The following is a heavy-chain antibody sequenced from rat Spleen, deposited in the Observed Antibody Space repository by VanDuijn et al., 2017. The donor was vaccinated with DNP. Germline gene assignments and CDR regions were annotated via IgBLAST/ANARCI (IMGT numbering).Heavy chain of an antibody. Sequence: EVQLVESGGGSVQPGRSPKISCEASGFTFSDYAMAWVRQAPGKGLEWVATINTDGGSTYYPDSVKGRFTISRENAKSTLYLQMNSLRSEDMATYYCARWGSSDWYFDFWGPGTMVTVSS. D-gene: IGHD1-2*01. J-gene: IGHJ1*01. V-gene: IGHV5-17*01. CDR3: ARWGSSDWYFDF. CDR1: GFTFSDYA. CDR2: INTDGGST.